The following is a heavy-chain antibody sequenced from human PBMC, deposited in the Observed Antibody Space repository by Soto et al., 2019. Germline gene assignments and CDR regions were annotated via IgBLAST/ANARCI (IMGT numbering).Heavy chain of an antibody. CDR2: INKDGSQK. Sequence: VGSLRLSCAASGFTLSNYWMTWVRQAPGKGLEWVANINKDGSQKNYVGSVKGRFTIARDNGQNSLSLQINSLRVEDTAVYYCVRELGLAYWGQGALVTVSS. V-gene: IGHV3-7*03. CDR3: VRELGLAY. CDR1: GFTLSNYW. D-gene: IGHD7-27*01. J-gene: IGHJ4*02.